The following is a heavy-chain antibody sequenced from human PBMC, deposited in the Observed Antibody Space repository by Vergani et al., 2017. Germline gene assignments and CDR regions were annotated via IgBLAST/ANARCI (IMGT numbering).Heavy chain of an antibody. CDR2: ISWNSGSI. CDR3: AKGGVAVATYWYFDL. J-gene: IGHJ2*01. CDR1: GFTFDDYG. D-gene: IGHD6-19*01. Sequence: EVQLLDSGGGLVQPGRSPRLSCAASGFTFDDYGMHWVRQAPGKGLEWVSGISWNSGSISYADSVRGRFTISRDNAKNSLYLHMNSLRTEDTALYFCAKGGVAVATYWYFDLWGRGTLVTVSS. V-gene: IGHV3-9*01.